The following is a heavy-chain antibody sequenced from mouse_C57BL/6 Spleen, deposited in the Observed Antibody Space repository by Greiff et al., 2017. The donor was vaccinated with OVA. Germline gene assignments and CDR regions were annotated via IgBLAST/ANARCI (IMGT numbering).Heavy chain of an antibody. D-gene: IGHD1-3*01. CDR1: GYTFTSYW. CDR3: ASYMDY. Sequence: QVQLQQSGAELVKPGASVKLSCKASGYTFTSYWMQWVKQRPGQGLEWIGEIDPSDSYTNYNQKFKGKATLTVDTSSSTAYMQLSSLTSEDSAVYYCASYMDYWGQGTTLTVSS. V-gene: IGHV1-50*01. J-gene: IGHJ2*01. CDR2: IDPSDSYT.